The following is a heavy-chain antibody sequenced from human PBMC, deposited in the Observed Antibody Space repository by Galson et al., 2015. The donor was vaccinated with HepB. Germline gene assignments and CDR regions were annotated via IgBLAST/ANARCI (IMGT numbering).Heavy chain of an antibody. V-gene: IGHV4-39*01. Sequence: LTCTVSGGSISSSSYYWGWIRQPPGKGLEWIGSIYYSGSTYYNPSLKSRVTISVDTSKNQFSLKLSSVTAADTAVYYCARHRALGGYKIRMVPFFDYWGQGTLVTVSS. CDR3: ARHRALGGYKIRMVPFFDY. CDR2: IYYSGST. D-gene: IGHD5-24*01. J-gene: IGHJ4*02. CDR1: GGSISSSSYY.